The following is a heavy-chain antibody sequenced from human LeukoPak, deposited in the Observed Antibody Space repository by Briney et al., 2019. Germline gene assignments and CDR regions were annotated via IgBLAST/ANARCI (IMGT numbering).Heavy chain of an antibody. CDR1: GFTVSSNS. J-gene: IGHJ4*02. D-gene: IGHD3-22*01. CDR3: ASSLHDSSGYYGN. V-gene: IGHV3-53*01. Sequence: PGGSLRLSCTVSGFTVSSNSMSWVRQAPGKGLEWVSFIYSDNTHYSDSVKGRFTISRDNSKNTLYLQMNSLRAEDTAVYYCASSLHDSSGYYGNWGQGTLVTVSS. CDR2: IYSDNT.